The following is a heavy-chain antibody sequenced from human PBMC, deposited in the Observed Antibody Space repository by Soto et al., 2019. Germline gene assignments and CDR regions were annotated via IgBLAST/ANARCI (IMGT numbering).Heavy chain of an antibody. J-gene: IGHJ6*02. CDR1: GFSFSSGGVG. V-gene: IGHV2-5*02. D-gene: IGHD2-21*01. CDR3: AIEVASIKNYYYDADV. CDR2: FHWDDDK. Sequence: QITLKESGPTLVKPTQTLTLTCTFSGFSFSSGGVGVAWIRQPPGKALEWLAFFHWDDDKGYSPSLMSRLTITQDTSKTQVILTMTNMQPVDTATSYCAIEVASIKNYYYDADVWGPGTTVTVS.